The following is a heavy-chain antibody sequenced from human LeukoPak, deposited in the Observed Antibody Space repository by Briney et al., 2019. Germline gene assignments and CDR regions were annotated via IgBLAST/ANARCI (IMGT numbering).Heavy chain of an antibody. J-gene: IGHJ4*02. Sequence: EASETLSLTCAVYGGSFSGYYWSWIRQPPGKGLEWIGEINHSGSTNYNPSLKSRVTISVDTSKNQFSLKLSSVTAADTAVYYCASLNSYYDFWSGPYYFDYWGQGTLVTVSS. V-gene: IGHV4-34*01. CDR2: INHSGST. CDR3: ASLNSYYDFWSGPYYFDY. D-gene: IGHD3-3*01. CDR1: GGSFSGYY.